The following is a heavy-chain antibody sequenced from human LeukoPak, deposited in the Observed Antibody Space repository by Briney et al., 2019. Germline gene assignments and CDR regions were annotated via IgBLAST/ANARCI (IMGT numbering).Heavy chain of an antibody. CDR2: IIPIFGTA. D-gene: IGHD2-15*01. V-gene: IGHV1-69*05. CDR1: GGTFSSYA. CDR3: ARSEGYCSGGSCPDRRYYYYYYYMDV. Sequence: SVKVSCKASGGTFSSYAISWVRQAPGQGLEWMGGIIPIFGTANYVQKFQGRVTITTDESTSTAYMELSSLRSEDTAVYYCARSEGYCSGGSCPDRRYYYYYYYMDVWGKGTTVTVSS. J-gene: IGHJ6*03.